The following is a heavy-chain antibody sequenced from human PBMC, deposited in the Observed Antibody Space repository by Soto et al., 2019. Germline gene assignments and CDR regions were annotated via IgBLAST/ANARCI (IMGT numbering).Heavy chain of an antibody. D-gene: IGHD3-16*02. CDR2: IYYSGST. V-gene: IGHV4-39*01. Sequence: SETRSLTWTVSGGSISSSGYYWGWIRQPPGKGLEWIGRIYYSGSTYYNPSLKRRVTISVDTSKNQFSLKLSSVTAADTAVYYCASCSYRHFYFAYWGQGTLVT. CDR1: GGSISSSGYY. J-gene: IGHJ4*02. CDR3: ASCSYRHFYFAY.